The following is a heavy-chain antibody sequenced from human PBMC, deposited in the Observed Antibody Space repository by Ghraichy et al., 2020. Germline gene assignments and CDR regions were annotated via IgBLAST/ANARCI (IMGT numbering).Heavy chain of an antibody. Sequence: GGSLRLSCAASGFTFSRYWMHWVLQAPGEGLVWVSRINSGGSSMIYADSVKGRFTISRDNAKNTLYLQMNSLRAEDTAVYYCAREYCSGGSCFFGTGGSHFDYWGQGTLVTVSS. J-gene: IGHJ4*02. D-gene: IGHD2-15*01. CDR1: GFTFSRYW. CDR3: AREYCSGGSCFFGTGGSHFDY. V-gene: IGHV3-74*01. CDR2: INSGGSSM.